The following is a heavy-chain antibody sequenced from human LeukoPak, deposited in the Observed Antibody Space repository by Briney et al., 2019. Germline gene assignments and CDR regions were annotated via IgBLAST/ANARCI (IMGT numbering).Heavy chain of an antibody. Sequence: GGSLRLSCAACGFTFSTYAMSWVRQAPGKGLEWVSAISGSGGSTYYADSVKGRFTISRDNSKSTLYLQMNSLRVEDTALYYCASGQAGIEAAGAIGFDFWGQGTLVTVSS. CDR3: ASGQAGIEAAGAIGFDF. CDR2: ISGSGGST. D-gene: IGHD6-13*01. CDR1: GFTFSTYA. V-gene: IGHV3-23*01. J-gene: IGHJ4*02.